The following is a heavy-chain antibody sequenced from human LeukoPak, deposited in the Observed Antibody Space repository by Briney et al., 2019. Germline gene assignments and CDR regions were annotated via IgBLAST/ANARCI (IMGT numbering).Heavy chain of an antibody. CDR2: IYWNEDK. J-gene: IGHJ4*02. CDR1: GFSLSTRGAG. Sequence: SGPTLVNPTQTLTLTCTFSGFSLSTRGAGVGWIRQPPGKALEWLALIYWNEDKRYTPSLKSRLTITKDTSKNQVVLTMTNMDPVDTATYFCAHSITIFGVVIIPHYFDYWGQGTLVTVSS. V-gene: IGHV2-5*01. CDR3: AHSITIFGVVIIPHYFDY. D-gene: IGHD3-3*01.